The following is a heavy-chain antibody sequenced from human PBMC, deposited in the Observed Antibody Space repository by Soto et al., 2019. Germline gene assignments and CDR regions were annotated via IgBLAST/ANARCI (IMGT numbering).Heavy chain of an antibody. V-gene: IGHV1-18*01. J-gene: IGHJ4*02. Sequence: QIQLVQSGAEVKKPGASVRVSCKASTYSFTNSGFSWVRQAPGQGLVWMGRISDFNNKTTYSQRFQGRITMTTDTPTTTDYMALRSMRFDDTAVYYCATACGGDCYSGSIFWGQGTQVTVSS. D-gene: IGHD2-21*02. CDR2: ISDFNNKT. CDR1: TYSFTNSG. CDR3: ATACGGDCYSGSIF.